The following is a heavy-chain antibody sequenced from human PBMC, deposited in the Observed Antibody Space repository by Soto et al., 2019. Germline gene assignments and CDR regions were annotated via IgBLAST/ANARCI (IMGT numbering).Heavy chain of an antibody. V-gene: IGHV3-23*01. CDR2: ISGSGGST. Sequence: GGSLRLSCAASGFTFSSYAMSWVRQAPGKGLEWVSAISGSGGSTYYADSVKGRFTISRDNSKNTLYLQMNSLRAEDTAVHYCARVAVPWGVADYWGQGTLVTVSS. D-gene: IGHD2-2*01. CDR1: GFTFSSYA. J-gene: IGHJ4*02. CDR3: ARVAVPWGVADY.